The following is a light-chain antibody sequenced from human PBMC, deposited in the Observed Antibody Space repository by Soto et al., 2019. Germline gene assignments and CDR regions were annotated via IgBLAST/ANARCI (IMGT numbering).Light chain of an antibody. CDR2: ANT. J-gene: IGLJ1*01. Sequence: QSVLTQPPSVSGAPGQRVTISCTGSSSNIGAGCDVHWYQQLPGTAPKLLIYANTNRPSGVPDRFSGSKSGTSASLAITGLQAEDEADYYCQSYDISLSGYVFATGTKLTV. CDR1: SSNIGAGCD. CDR3: QSYDISLSGYV. V-gene: IGLV1-40*01.